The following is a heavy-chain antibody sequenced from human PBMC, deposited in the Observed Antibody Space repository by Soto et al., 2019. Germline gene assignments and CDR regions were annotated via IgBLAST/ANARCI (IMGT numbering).Heavy chain of an antibody. CDR3: ARILLDCSSTSCYTVPGY. CDR2: IDPSDSYT. D-gene: IGHD2-2*02. Sequence: GESLKISCKGSGYSFTSYWISWVRQMPGKGLEWMGRIDPSDSYTNYSPSFQGHVTISADKSISTACLQWSSLKASDTAMYYCARILLDCSSTSCYTVPGYWGQGTLVTVSS. CDR1: GYSFTSYW. J-gene: IGHJ4*02. V-gene: IGHV5-10-1*01.